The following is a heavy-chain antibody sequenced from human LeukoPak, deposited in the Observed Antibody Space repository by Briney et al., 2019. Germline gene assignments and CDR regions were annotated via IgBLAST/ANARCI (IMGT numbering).Heavy chain of an antibody. CDR3: AREVKYCSSTGCYRGYFDY. Sequence: GASVKVSCKASGGTFSSYAISWVRQAPGQGLEWMGGIIPIFGTANYAQKFRGRVTITTDESTSTAYMELSSLRSEDTAVYYCAREVKYCSSTGCYRGYFDYWGQGTLVTVSS. CDR1: GGTFSSYA. D-gene: IGHD2-2*01. CDR2: IIPIFGTA. V-gene: IGHV1-69*05. J-gene: IGHJ4*02.